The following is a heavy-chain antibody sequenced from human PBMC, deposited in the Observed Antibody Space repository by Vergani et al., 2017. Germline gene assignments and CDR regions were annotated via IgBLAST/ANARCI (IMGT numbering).Heavy chain of an antibody. D-gene: IGHD6-6*01. CDR3: ARSSIAARPWGFGFDY. V-gene: IGHV3-21*01. J-gene: IGHJ4*02. CDR2: ISSSSSYI. Sequence: EVQLVESGGGLVKPGGSLRLSCAASGFTFSSYSMNWVRQAPGKGLEWVSSISSSSSYIYYADSVKGRFTIFRDNAKKYLYLQMNSLRAEDTAVYYCARSSIAARPWGFGFDYWGQGTLVTVSS. CDR1: GFTFSSYS.